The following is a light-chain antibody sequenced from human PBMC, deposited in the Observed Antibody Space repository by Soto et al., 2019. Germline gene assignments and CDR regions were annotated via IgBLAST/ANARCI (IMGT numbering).Light chain of an antibody. J-gene: IGKJ1*01. Sequence: EIVMTQSPATLSVSPGERATLSFSASQSVSSNLAWYQQKPGQAPRLLIYGASTRATGIPARFSGSGSETEFTLTISSLQSEDFAVYYCHQYNNWPPRTFGQGTKVDIK. V-gene: IGKV3-15*01. CDR1: QSVSSN. CDR3: HQYNNWPPRT. CDR2: GAS.